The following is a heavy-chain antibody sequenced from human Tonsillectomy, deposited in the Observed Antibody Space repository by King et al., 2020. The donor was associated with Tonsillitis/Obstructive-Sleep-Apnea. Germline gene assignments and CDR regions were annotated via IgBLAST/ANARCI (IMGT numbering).Heavy chain of an antibody. Sequence: QLQESGPGLVKPSENLSLTCTVSGGSISSYYWSWIRQPPGKGLEWIGYIYYSGSTNYNPSLKSRVTISVDTSKNQFSLKLSSVTAADPAVYYCASHRAHNWFDPWGLGTLVTVSS. J-gene: IGHJ5*02. CDR1: GGSISSYY. D-gene: IGHD3-10*01. CDR3: ASHRAHNWFDP. V-gene: IGHV4-59*08. CDR2: IYYSGST.